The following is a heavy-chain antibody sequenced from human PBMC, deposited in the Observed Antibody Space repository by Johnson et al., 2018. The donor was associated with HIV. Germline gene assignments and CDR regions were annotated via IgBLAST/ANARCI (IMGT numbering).Heavy chain of an antibody. CDR2: ISYDGSNK. J-gene: IGHJ3*02. CDR1: GFTFSSYA. V-gene: IGHV3-30-3*01. D-gene: IGHD3-10*01. Sequence: QVQLVESGGGVVQPGRPLRLSCAASGFTFSSYAMHWVRQAPGKGLEWVAVISYDGSNKYYADSVKGRFTISRDSSKNTLYLQMSSLRAQDTAVYYCARDYPYYRSPRGDFDIWGHGTMVTVAS. CDR3: ARDYPYYRSPRGDFDI.